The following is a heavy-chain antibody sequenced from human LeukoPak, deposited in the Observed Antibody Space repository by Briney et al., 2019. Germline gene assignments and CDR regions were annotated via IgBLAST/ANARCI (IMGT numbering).Heavy chain of an antibody. CDR2: INHSGST. V-gene: IGHV4-34*01. J-gene: IGHJ4*02. Sequence: PSETLSLTCAVYGGSFSGYYWSWIRQPPGKGLEWIGEINHSGSTNYNPSLKSRVTISVDTSKNQFSLKLSSVTAADTAVYYCARDVGIAVAADGYFDYWGQGTLVTVSS. CDR1: GGSFSGYY. D-gene: IGHD6-19*01. CDR3: ARDVGIAVAADGYFDY.